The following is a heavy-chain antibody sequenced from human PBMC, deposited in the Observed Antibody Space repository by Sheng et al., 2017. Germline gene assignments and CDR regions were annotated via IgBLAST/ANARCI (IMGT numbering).Heavy chain of an antibody. D-gene: IGHD2-15*01. CDR3: AKDWQWGVVVAANGREKFLDY. CDR1: GFTFSSYG. J-gene: IGHJ4*02. CDR2: ISGSGGST. Sequence: EVQLVESGGGLVQPGGTLRLSCAASGFTFSSYGMSWVRQAPGTGLEWVSAISGSGGSTYYADSVKGRFTISRDNSKNTLYLQMNSLRAEDTAVYYCAKDWQWGVVVAANGREKFLDYWGQGTLVTVSS. V-gene: IGHV3-23*04.